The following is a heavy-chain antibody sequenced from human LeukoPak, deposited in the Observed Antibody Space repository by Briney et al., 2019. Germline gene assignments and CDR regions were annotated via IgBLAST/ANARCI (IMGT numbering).Heavy chain of an antibody. CDR1: GFTFSSYA. Sequence: EAGGSLRLSCAASGFTFSSYAMSWVRQAPGKGLEWVSIISGSDGHIYYADSVKGRFTISRDNSKNTPYLQMNSLRAEDTAVYYCARDLDAFWGQGALVTVSS. CDR3: ARDLDAF. CDR2: ISGSDGHI. J-gene: IGHJ4*02. V-gene: IGHV3-23*01. D-gene: IGHD2-2*01.